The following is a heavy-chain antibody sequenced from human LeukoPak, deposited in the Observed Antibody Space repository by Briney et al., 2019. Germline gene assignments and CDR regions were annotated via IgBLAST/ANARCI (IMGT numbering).Heavy chain of an antibody. D-gene: IGHD1-1*01. CDR3: ARNGLTTGAKSYYYYMDV. V-gene: IGHV1-18*01. J-gene: IGHJ6*03. CDR2: ISAYNGNT. Sequence: ASVKVSCKASGYTFTSYGISWVRQAPGQGLEWMGWISAYNGNTNYAQKLQSRVTMTTDTSTSTAYMELRSLRSDDTAVYYCARNGLTTGAKSYYYYMDVWGKGTTVTVSS. CDR1: GYTFTSYG.